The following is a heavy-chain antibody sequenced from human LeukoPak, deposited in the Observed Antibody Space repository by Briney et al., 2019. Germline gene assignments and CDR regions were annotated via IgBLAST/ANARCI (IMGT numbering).Heavy chain of an antibody. CDR2: MNPKSGNT. J-gene: IGHJ5*02. CDR3: AKAGIVATMNADWFDP. V-gene: IGHV1-8*01. CDR1: GYTFTSYG. D-gene: IGHD5-12*01. Sequence: ASVKVSCKASGYTFTSYGINWVRQATGQGLEWMGWMNPKSGNTAYAQKFQGRVTMTRDTSISTAYMELSSLRSEDTAVYYCAKAGIVATMNADWFDPWGQGTLVIVSS.